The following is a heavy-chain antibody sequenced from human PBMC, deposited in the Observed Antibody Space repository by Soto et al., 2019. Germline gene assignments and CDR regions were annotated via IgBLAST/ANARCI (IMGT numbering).Heavy chain of an antibody. CDR3: ARASTDRIAVALYYFDY. CDR1: GFNFNSYT. J-gene: IGHJ4*02. CDR2: ISSSGYI. V-gene: IGHV3-21*01. Sequence: GGSLRLSCAASGFNFNSYTVNWVRQAPGKRLEWLSSISSSGYIFSTDSVRGRFTISRDNAKNSVYLQMNSLRAEDTAVYYCARASTDRIAVALYYFDYWGQGTLVTVSS. D-gene: IGHD6-19*01.